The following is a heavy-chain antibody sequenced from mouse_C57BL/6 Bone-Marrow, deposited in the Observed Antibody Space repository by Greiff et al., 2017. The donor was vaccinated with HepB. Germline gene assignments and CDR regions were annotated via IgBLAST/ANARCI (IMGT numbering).Heavy chain of an antibody. V-gene: IGHV1-54*01. CDR2: INPGSGGT. CDR3: ARRWLLLHFDY. Sequence: QVQLQQSGAELVRPGTSVKVSCKASGYAFTNYLLEWVKQRPGQGLEWIGVINPGSGGTNYNEKFKGKATLTADKSSSTAYMPLSSLTSEDSAVYFCARRWLLLHFDYWGQGTTLTVSS. J-gene: IGHJ2*01. D-gene: IGHD2-3*01. CDR1: GYAFTNYL.